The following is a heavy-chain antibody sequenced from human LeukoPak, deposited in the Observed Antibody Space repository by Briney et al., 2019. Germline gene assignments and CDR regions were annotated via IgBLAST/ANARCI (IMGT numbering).Heavy chain of an antibody. CDR3: ARDLALGYCPSSSCSSPLFDY. Sequence: SETLSLTCTVSGGSISSYYWSWIRQPDAKGLELIGSIHTTGGTRYNPSLKSRITMSLDASKNQFTLKLSSVTAADTAVYYCARDLALGYCPSSSCSSPLFDYWGQGTLVTVSS. J-gene: IGHJ4*02. D-gene: IGHD2-2*01. CDR2: IHTTGGT. CDR1: GGSISSYY. V-gene: IGHV4-4*07.